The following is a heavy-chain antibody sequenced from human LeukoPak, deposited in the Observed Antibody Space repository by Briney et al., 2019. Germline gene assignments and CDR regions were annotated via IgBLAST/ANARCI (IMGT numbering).Heavy chain of an antibody. J-gene: IGHJ4*02. CDR3: ANRLLRYFDWRMDY. V-gene: IGHV3-23*01. CDR1: GFTFSSYA. Sequence: PGGSLRLSCAASGFTFSSYAMSWVRQAPGKGLEWVSAISGSGGSTYYADSVKGRFTISRDNSKNTLYLQMNSLRAEDTAVYYCANRLLRYFDWRMDYWGQGTLVTVSS. D-gene: IGHD3-9*01. CDR2: ISGSGGST.